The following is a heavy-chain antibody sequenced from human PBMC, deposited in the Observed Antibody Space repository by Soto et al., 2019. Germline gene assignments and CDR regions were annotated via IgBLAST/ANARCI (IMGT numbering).Heavy chain of an antibody. CDR2: ISYDGSNK. CDR1: GFTFSSYA. J-gene: IGHJ6*02. D-gene: IGHD6-13*01. Sequence: PGGSLRLSCAASGFTFSSYAMHWVRQAPGKGLEWVAVISYDGSNKYYADSVQGRFTISRDNSKNTLYLQMNSLRAEDTAVYYCARAGGEAAADYHYYGMDVWGQGTTVTGSS. CDR3: ARAGGEAAADYHYYGMDV. V-gene: IGHV3-30-3*01.